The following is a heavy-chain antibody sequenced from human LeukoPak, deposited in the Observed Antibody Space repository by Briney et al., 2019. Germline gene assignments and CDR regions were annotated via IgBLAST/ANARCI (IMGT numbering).Heavy chain of an antibody. V-gene: IGHV3-23*01. J-gene: IGHJ4*02. Sequence: GGSLRLSCAASGFTFSNYGMSWVRQAPGKGLQWVSVIRHSGVNTYYADSVKGRFTISRDSSKNTLFLQMNSLRAEDTAVYYCAKVSSSSCYGWNDYWGQGTLVTVSS. D-gene: IGHD2-2*01. CDR2: IRHSGVNT. CDR1: GFTFSNYG. CDR3: AKVSSSSCYGWNDY.